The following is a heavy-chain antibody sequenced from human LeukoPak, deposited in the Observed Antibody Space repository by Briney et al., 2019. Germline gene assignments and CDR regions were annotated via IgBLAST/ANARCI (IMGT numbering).Heavy chain of an antibody. CDR3: ARLYATSWGFFDP. D-gene: IGHD2-2*01. J-gene: IGHJ2*01. Sequence: GGSLRLSCAASGFTFKSYGLHWVRRAPGKGLEWVAFIRNDGKTQYYADSVKGRLTISRDNSRNTMFLQMNSLRPEDTAVYYCARLYATSWGFFDPWGRGTLVTVSS. CDR2: IRNDGKTQ. V-gene: IGHV3-30*02. CDR1: GFTFKSYG.